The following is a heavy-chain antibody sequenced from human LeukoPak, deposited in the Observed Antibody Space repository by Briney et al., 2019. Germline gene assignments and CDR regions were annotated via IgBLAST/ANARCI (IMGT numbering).Heavy chain of an antibody. J-gene: IGHJ4*02. CDR1: GGSISSYY. Sequence: PSETLSLTCTVSGGSISSYYWSWIRQPPGKGLEWIGYIYYSGSTKYNPSLKSRVTVSVDTSKNQFSLRLSSVTAADTALYYCARVNYYDSSGYYYFDYWGQGTLVTVSS. D-gene: IGHD3-22*01. CDR3: ARVNYYDSSGYYYFDY. V-gene: IGHV4-59*01. CDR2: IYYSGST.